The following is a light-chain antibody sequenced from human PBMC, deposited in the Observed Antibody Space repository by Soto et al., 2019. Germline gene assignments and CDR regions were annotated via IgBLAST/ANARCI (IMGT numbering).Light chain of an antibody. J-gene: IGKJ2*01. CDR1: QDNNKF. Sequence: IQLTQSPSSLSASVGDRVTLTCRASQDNNKFLAWFQQTPGKAPKLLVYSASTLHSGVPSRFSGSGSGTDFALTMSSLQPEDFATYYCQQLKTYPYTFGQGTRLDIK. CDR2: SAS. V-gene: IGKV1-9*01. CDR3: QQLKTYPYT.